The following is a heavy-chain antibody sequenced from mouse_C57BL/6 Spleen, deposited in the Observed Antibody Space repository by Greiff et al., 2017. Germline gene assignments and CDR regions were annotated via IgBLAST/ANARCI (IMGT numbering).Heavy chain of an antibody. CDR2: ISYDGSN. Sequence: EVQVVESGPGLVKPSQSLSLTCSVTGYSITSGYYWNWIRQFPGNKLEWMGYISYDGSNNYNPSLKNRISITRDTSKNQFFLKLNSVTTEDTATYYCARGDPGGDYWGQGTTLTVSS. D-gene: IGHD3-3*01. V-gene: IGHV3-6*01. CDR3: ARGDPGGDY. CDR1: GYSITSGYY. J-gene: IGHJ2*01.